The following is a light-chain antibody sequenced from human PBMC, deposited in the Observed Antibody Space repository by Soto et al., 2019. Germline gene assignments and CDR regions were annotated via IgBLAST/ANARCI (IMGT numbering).Light chain of an antibody. CDR3: QHYSSYSEA. CDR2: KAS. CDR1: QTISSW. J-gene: IGKJ1*01. Sequence: DIPMTQSPSTLSASVGDIVTITCRASQTISSWLAWYQQKPGKAPKVLIYKASTLKSGVPSRFSGSGSGTECTLTISSLQPDDVATYYCQHYSSYSEAFGQGTKVDIK. V-gene: IGKV1-5*03.